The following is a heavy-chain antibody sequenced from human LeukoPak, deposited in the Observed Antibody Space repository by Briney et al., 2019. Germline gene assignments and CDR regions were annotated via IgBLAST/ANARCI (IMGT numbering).Heavy chain of an antibody. CDR1: GYTFTSYY. Sequence: SVKVSCKASGYTFTSYYMHWVRQAPGQGLEWMGRIIPILGIANYAQKFQGRVTITADKSTSTAYMELSSLRSEDTAVYYCARDKASALIAVAGSRGDYYGMDVWGQGTTVTVSS. J-gene: IGHJ6*02. V-gene: IGHV1-69*04. D-gene: IGHD6-19*01. CDR2: IIPILGIA. CDR3: ARDKASALIAVAGSRGDYYGMDV.